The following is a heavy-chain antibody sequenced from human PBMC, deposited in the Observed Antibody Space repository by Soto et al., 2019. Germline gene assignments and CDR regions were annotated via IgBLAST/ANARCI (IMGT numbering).Heavy chain of an antibody. D-gene: IGHD3-16*01. Sequence: EVQLLESGGGLVQPGGSLRLSCAASGFTFTIYAMSWVRQAPGKGLEWVSGISGSGGGTYYADSVKGRFTISRDNSKNSLYLQMNSLRAEDTAVYYCAGQYDSVPRSAFDIWGQGTMVTVSS. CDR2: ISGSGGGT. J-gene: IGHJ3*02. CDR3: AGQYDSVPRSAFDI. V-gene: IGHV3-23*01. CDR1: GFTFTIYA.